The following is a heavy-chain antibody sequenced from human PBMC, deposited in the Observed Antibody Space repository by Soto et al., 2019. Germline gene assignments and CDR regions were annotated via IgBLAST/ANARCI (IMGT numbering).Heavy chain of an antibody. J-gene: IGHJ3*01. CDR1: GFTFSSSE. Sequence: EVQLVESGGGLVQPGGSLRLSCAVSGFTFSSSEMYWVRQAPGKGLEWISYIHPSGQPIFYADSVKGRFTISRDNANISLLLQMNSLRAEDTAVYYCARRASRWGQGTMVTVSS. D-gene: IGHD1-26*01. CDR2: IHPSGQPI. CDR3: ARRASR. V-gene: IGHV3-48*03.